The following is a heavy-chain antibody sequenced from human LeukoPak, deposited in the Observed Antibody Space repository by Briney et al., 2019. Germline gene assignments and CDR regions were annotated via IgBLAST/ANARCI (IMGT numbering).Heavy chain of an antibody. V-gene: IGHV1-69*01. J-gene: IGHJ2*01. CDR1: GGTFSSYA. D-gene: IGHD4-17*01. Sequence: SVKVSCKASGGTFSSYAISWVRQAPGQGLEWMGGIIPIFGTANYAQKFQGRVTITADESTSTAYMELSSLRSEDTAVYYCARDSPLHDYGDPSRYFDLWGRGTLVTVSS. CDR2: IIPIFGTA. CDR3: ARDSPLHDYGDPSRYFDL.